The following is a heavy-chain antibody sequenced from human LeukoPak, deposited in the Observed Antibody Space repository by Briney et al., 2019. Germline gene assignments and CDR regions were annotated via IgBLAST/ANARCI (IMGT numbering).Heavy chain of an antibody. CDR2: IKQDGSEK. CDR3: ARARYYYDSSGYYYFDY. CDR1: GFTFSSHW. J-gene: IGHJ4*02. Sequence: GGSLRLSCADSGFTFSSHWMSWVRQAPGKGLEGVANIKQDGSEKYYVDSVKGRFTISRDNARNSLYLQMNSLRAEDTAVYYCARARYYYDSSGYYYFDYWGQGTLVTVSS. D-gene: IGHD3-22*01. V-gene: IGHV3-7*01.